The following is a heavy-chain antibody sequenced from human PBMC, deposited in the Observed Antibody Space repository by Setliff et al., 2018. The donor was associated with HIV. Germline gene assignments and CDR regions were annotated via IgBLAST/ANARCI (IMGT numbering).Heavy chain of an antibody. CDR3: ARAHIGIAARWSGWLDP. CDR1: GGSISSYY. Sequence: KPSETLSLTCTVSGGSISSYYWSWIRQPPGKGLEWIGYIYYSGSTNYNPSIKSRVTISVDTSKNQFSLKLSSVTAADTAVYYCARAHIGIAARWSGWLDPWGQGTLVTVSS. V-gene: IGHV4-59*01. D-gene: IGHD6-6*01. CDR2: IYYSGST. J-gene: IGHJ5*02.